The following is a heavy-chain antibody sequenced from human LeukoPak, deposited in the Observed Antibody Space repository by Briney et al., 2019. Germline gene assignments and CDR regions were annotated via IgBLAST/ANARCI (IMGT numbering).Heavy chain of an antibody. CDR1: RFSFSNYW. J-gene: IGHJ4*02. CDR3: ARDIVSGSGSLDY. Sequence: GGSLRLSCAASRFSFSNYWMHWVRQAPGKGLVWVSRVKSDGSNPSYADSVKGRFTISRDNTENMLYLQMNTLGAEDTAVYYCARDIVSGSGSLDYWGQGTLVTVSS. V-gene: IGHV3-74*01. CDR2: VKSDGSNP. D-gene: IGHD3-10*01.